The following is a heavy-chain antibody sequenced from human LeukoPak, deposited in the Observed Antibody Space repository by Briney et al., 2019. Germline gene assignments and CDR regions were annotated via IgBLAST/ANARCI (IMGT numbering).Heavy chain of an antibody. D-gene: IGHD5-12*01. V-gene: IGHV4-39*07. CDR3: ARDLSGSFDY. J-gene: IGHJ4*02. CDR2: IYYSGTT. CDR1: GDSVSSSRYY. Sequence: SETLSLTCIVSGDSVSSSRYYWGWIRQPPGRGLEWIGSIYYSGTTFYNPSLKSRVTISVDTSKNQFSLKLSSVTAADTAVCYCARDLSGSFDYWGQGTLVTVSS.